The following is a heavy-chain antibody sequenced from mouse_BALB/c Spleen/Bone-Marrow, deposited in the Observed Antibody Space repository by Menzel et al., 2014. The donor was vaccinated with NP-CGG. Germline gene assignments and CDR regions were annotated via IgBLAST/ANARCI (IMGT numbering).Heavy chain of an antibody. J-gene: IGHJ4*01. D-gene: IGHD1-1*01. CDR3: AREGNYYGSIAMDY. Sequence: VKLMESGAELVKPGASVKLSCKASGYTFTSYWMHWVKQRPGQGLEWIGEINPSNGRTNYNEKFKSKATLTVDKSSSTAYVQLSSLTSEDSAVYYCAREGNYYGSIAMDYWGQGTSVTVSS. CDR2: INPSNGRT. V-gene: IGHV1S81*02. CDR1: GYTFTSYW.